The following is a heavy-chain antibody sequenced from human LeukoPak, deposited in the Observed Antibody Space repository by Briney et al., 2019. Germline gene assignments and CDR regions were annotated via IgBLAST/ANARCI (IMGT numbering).Heavy chain of an antibody. CDR1: GFTFSSYA. J-gene: IGHJ6*02. Sequence: QPGGSLRLSCAASGFTFSSYAMSWVRQAPGKGLEWVSTISGSGGVTYYADSVKGRFTISRDNSKNTLYLQMNSLRAEDTAVYYCAKDGGVYGGNSFYYGMDVWGQGTTVTVSS. CDR3: AKDGGVYGGNSFYYGMDV. D-gene: IGHD4-23*01. CDR2: ISGSGGVT. V-gene: IGHV3-23*01.